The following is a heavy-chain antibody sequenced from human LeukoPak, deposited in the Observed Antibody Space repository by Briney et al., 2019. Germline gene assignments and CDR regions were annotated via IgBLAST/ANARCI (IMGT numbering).Heavy chain of an antibody. CDR1: VGSFSGDY. V-gene: IGHV4-34*01. CDR2: INHSVST. CDR3: ARRWIAARQGVDY. J-gene: IGHJ4*02. Sequence: SETLSLTCAVYVGSFSGDYWSWIRQPPGKGLGWIGEINHSVSTNYNPSLKSRVTISVDTSKNQFSLKLSSVTAADTAVYYCARRWIAARQGVDYWGQGTLVTVSS. D-gene: IGHD6-6*01.